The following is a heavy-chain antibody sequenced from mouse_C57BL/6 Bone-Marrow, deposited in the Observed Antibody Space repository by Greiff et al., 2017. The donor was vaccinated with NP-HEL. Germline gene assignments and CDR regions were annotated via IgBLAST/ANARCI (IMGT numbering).Heavy chain of an antibody. D-gene: IGHD2-3*01. CDR2: IRLKSDNYAT. CDR3: TEGYYPFAY. J-gene: IGHJ3*01. V-gene: IGHV6-3*01. CDR1: GFTFSNYW. Sequence: EVQLQESGGGLVQPGGSMKLSCVASGFTFSNYWMNWVRQSPEKGLEWVAQIRLKSDNYATHYAESVKGRFTISRDDSKSSVYLQMNNLRAEDTGIYYSTEGYYPFAYWGQGTLVTVSA.